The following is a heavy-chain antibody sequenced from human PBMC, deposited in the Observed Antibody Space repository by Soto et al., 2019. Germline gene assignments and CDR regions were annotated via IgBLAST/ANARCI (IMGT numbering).Heavy chain of an antibody. D-gene: IGHD3-3*01. CDR1: GFTFSSSA. J-gene: IGHJ4*02. Sequence: EVQLLEFGGGLVQPGGSLRLSCAASGFTFSSSAMAWVRQAPGKGLEWVSAITASGGSTFYADPVKGRFIISRDNSKNTMYLQMSSLRGEDTPVYCCVKRGWDGDDNNFDFWYWGQGALVTVSS. CDR2: ITASGGST. V-gene: IGHV3-23*01. CDR3: VKRGWDGDDNNFDFWY.